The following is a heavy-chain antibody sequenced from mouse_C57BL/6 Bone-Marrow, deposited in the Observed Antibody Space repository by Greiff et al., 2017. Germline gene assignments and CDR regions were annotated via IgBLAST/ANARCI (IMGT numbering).Heavy chain of an antibody. V-gene: IGHV14-4*01. CDR2: IDPENGDT. Sequence: EVQLQQSGAELVRPGASVKLSCTASGFNIKDDYMHWVKQRPEQGLEWIGWIDPENGDTEYASKFQGKATITADTSSNTAYLQLSSLTSEDTAVYYGTRSDGYYPAWFAYWGQGTLVTVSA. CDR1: GFNIKDDY. D-gene: IGHD2-3*01. J-gene: IGHJ3*01. CDR3: TRSDGYYPAWFAY.